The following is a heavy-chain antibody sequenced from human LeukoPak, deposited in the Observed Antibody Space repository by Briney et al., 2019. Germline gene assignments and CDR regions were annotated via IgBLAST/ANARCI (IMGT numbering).Heavy chain of an antibody. V-gene: IGHV3-48*03. CDR3: AELGITMIGGV. CDR2: ISSSGSTI. J-gene: IGHJ6*04. CDR1: GFTFSSYE. Sequence: GGSLRLSCAASGFTFSSYEMNWVRQAPGKGLEWVSYISSSGSTIYYADSVKGRFTISRDNAKNSLYLQMNSLGAEDTAVYYCAELGITMIGGVWGKGTTVAISS. D-gene: IGHD3-10*02.